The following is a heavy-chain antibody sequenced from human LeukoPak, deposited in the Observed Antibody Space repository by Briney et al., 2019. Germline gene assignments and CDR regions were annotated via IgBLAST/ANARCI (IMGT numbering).Heavy chain of an antibody. CDR3: ARGRGNIVVVVAATPHYFDY. CDR1: GGSITDYY. Sequence: SETLSLTCALSGGSITDYYYNWVRQSPGKGLEWIGSIYYSGSTFYNPSLKSRVTISVDRSKNQFSLKLSSVTAADTAVFYCARGRGNIVVVVAATPHYFDYWGQGTLVTVSS. D-gene: IGHD2-15*01. V-gene: IGHV4-39*07. J-gene: IGHJ4*02. CDR2: IYYSGST.